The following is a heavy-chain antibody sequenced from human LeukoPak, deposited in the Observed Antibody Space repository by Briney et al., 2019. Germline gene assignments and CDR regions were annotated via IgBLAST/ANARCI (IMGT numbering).Heavy chain of an antibody. CDR1: GYTFTSNG. D-gene: IGHD2-21*01. CDR3: ARQVFSYYYMDV. Sequence: ASVKVSCKASGYTFTSNGISWVRQAPGQGLEWMGWISAYNGNTNYAQKLQGRVTMTTDTSTSTAYMELRSLRSDDTAVYYCARQVFSYYYMDVWGKGTTVTVSS. V-gene: IGHV1-18*01. J-gene: IGHJ6*03. CDR2: ISAYNGNT.